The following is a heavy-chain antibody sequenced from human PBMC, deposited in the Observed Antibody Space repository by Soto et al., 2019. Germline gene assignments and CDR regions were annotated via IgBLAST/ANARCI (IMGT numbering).Heavy chain of an antibody. CDR2: MNPNSGNT. J-gene: IGHJ4*02. CDR1: GYTFTGYD. Sequence: QAQLVQSGAEVKKPGASVKVSCKASGYTFTGYDINWVRQATGQGLEWMGWMNPNSGNTGYAQNFQGRVTINRDHSITTAYMELTRLRDDHPAVYFCSGEKVGTTGIDFWGQGTLVTVSS. CDR3: SGEKVGTTGIDF. D-gene: IGHD1-26*01. V-gene: IGHV1-8*03.